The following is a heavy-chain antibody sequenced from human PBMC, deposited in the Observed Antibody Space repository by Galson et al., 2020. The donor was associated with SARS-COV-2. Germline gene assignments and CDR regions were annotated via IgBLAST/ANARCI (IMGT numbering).Heavy chain of an antibody. CDR1: GFTFSSYD. D-gene: IGHD2-21*01. CDR3: ARDHISRADYDGMDV. J-gene: IGHJ6*02. V-gene: IGHV3-13*01. Sequence: GESLKISCAASGFTFSSYDMHWVRQATGKGLEWVSAIGTAGDTYYPGSVKGRFTISRENAKNSLYLQMNSLRAGDTAVYYCARDHISRADYDGMDVWGQGTTVTVSS. CDR2: IGTAGDT.